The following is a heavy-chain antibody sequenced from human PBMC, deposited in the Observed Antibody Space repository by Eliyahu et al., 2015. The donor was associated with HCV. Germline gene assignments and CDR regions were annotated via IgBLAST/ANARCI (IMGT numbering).Heavy chain of an antibody. D-gene: IGHD4-17*01. V-gene: IGHV3-23*01. J-gene: IGHJ4*02. Sequence: SVKGRXTISRDNSKNTXXLQMNSLRAEDTAVYYCAKDGYGDYSVYWGQGTMVTVSS. CDR3: AKDGYGDYSVY.